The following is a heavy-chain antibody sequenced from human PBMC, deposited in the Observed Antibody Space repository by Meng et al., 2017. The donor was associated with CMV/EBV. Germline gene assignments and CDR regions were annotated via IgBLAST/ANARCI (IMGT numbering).Heavy chain of an antibody. CDR1: GFTFSSYG. V-gene: IGHV3-23*01. Sequence: SCAAYGFTFSSYGMSWVRQAPGKGLEWVSAISGSGGNTYYADSVKGRFTISRDNSKNTLSLQMSSLRAEDTAVYYCAKSRGSSYFDLWGRGTLVTVSS. CDR2: ISGSGGNT. CDR3: AKSRGSSYFDL. J-gene: IGHJ2*01. D-gene: IGHD2-15*01.